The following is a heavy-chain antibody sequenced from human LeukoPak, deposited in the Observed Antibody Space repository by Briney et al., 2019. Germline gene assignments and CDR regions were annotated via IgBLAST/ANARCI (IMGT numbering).Heavy chain of an antibody. D-gene: IGHD2-15*01. J-gene: IGHJ5*02. V-gene: IGHV1-46*01. CDR1: GYTFTSYY. Sequence: ASVKVSCKASGYTFTSYYIHWVRQAPGQGLEWMGIINPSGGSTSYAQKFQGRVTMTRDTSTSTVYMELSSLRSEDTAVYYCARESTSTDIAYNWFDPWGQGTLVTVSS. CDR3: ARESTSTDIAYNWFDP. CDR2: INPSGGST.